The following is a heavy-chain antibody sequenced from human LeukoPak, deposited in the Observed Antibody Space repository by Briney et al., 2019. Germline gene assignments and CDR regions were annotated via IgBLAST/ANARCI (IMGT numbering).Heavy chain of an antibody. J-gene: IGHJ4*02. CDR2: IHHSGNT. D-gene: IGHD6-13*01. Sequence: SETLSLTCTVSGYSISSGYYWGWIRQSPGKALEWIGNIHHSGNTNYNPSLKSRVTIALDTSKNQFSLKVSSVTAADTGEYYCARFLSGRSSSPPFDYWGQGTLVTVSS. V-gene: IGHV4-38-2*02. CDR3: ARFLSGRSSSPPFDY. CDR1: GYSISSGYY.